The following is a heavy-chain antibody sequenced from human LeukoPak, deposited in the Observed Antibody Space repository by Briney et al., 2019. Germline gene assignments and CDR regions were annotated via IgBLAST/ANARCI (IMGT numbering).Heavy chain of an antibody. CDR3: ARLIYDTSHYYFLDS. D-gene: IGHD3-22*01. CDR1: GASNSDYY. CDR2: IYYSGTT. J-gene: IGHJ4*02. Sequence: PSETLSLTCTVSGASNSDYYWSWIRQPPGKGLEWIGSIYYSGTTDYNRSLESRVTMSVDTSQTQLSPRLTSVNAADTAVYYCARLIYDTSHYYFLDSWGQGTLVTVSS. V-gene: IGHV4-59*01.